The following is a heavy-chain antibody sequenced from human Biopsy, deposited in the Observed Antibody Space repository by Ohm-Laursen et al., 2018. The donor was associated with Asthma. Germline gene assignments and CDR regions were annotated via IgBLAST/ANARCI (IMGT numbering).Heavy chain of an antibody. CDR1: GGSVSSGSHY. J-gene: IGHJ4*02. CDR3: ARDFVDSAMDYFDY. Sequence: GTLSLTCTVSGGSVSSGSHYWSWIRQPPGKGLEWIGYISYSGSTNYNPSLKSRVTISVDTSKNQFSLKLSSVTAADTAVYYFARDFVDSAMDYFDYWGQGTLVTVSS. D-gene: IGHD5-18*01. CDR2: ISYSGST. V-gene: IGHV4-61*01.